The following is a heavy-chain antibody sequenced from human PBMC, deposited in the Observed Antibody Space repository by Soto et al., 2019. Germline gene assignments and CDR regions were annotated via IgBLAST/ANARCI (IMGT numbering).Heavy chain of an antibody. D-gene: IGHD2-8*01. V-gene: IGHV3-53*02. CDR1: GFIVSSNY. CDR3: VARSNGADY. Sequence: EVQLVETGGGLIQPGGSLRLSCAASGFIVSSNYMSWVRQAPGKGLDWVSVIYSGGSTYHADSVKGRFTTSRDNSKNTLYLQMNNLRAEDTAVYYGVARSNGADYWGKGTRVTVSS. CDR2: IYSGGST. J-gene: IGHJ4*02.